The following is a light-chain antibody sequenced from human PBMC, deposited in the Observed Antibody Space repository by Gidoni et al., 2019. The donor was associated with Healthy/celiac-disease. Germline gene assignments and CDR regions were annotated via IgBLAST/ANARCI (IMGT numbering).Light chain of an antibody. CDR2: AAS. Sequence: DIQMTQSPSSLSASVGDRVTITCRASQSISSYLNWYQQKPGKAQKLLIYAASSLQSGVPSRFSGSGSGTDFTLSIRSLQPEDVANYYCQQSYSTLHTFGGGTKVEIK. CDR3: QQSYSTLHT. J-gene: IGKJ4*01. CDR1: QSISSY. V-gene: IGKV1-39*01.